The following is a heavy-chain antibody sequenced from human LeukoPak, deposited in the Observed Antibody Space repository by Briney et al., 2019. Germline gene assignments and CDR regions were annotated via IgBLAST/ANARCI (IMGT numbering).Heavy chain of an antibody. CDR1: GYSFTTYW. CDR3: ARAWNFDY. Sequence: GESLKIACKASGYSFTTYWIGWVRQMPGKGLEWMGIINPGYSDTRYSPSFQGQVTISADKSISTAYLQWSSLKASDTAMYYCARAWNFDYWGQGTLVTASS. CDR2: INPGYSDT. J-gene: IGHJ4*02. V-gene: IGHV5-51*01.